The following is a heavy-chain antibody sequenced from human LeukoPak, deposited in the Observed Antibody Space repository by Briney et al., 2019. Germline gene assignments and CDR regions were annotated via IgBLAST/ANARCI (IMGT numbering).Heavy chain of an antibody. Sequence: GGSLRLSCAASGFTFDDYAMHWVRHAPGKGLEWVSGISWNSDKTGYADSVKGRFTISRDNAKKSLYLQMNSPRPEDTALYYCAKSGIFQGYYFYYMDVWGKGTTVTISS. CDR2: ISWNSDKT. V-gene: IGHV3-9*01. D-gene: IGHD2-15*01. CDR1: GFTFDDYA. J-gene: IGHJ6*03. CDR3: AKSGIFQGYYFYYMDV.